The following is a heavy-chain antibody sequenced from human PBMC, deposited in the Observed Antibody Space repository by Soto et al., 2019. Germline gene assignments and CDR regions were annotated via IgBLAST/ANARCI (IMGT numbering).Heavy chain of an antibody. CDR3: VKERTGTWDFDY. CDR1: GFTFSSLG. V-gene: IGHV3-30*18. J-gene: IGHJ4*02. D-gene: IGHD1-26*01. CDR2: ISYDGREK. Sequence: QVQLVESGGGVVQPGRSLRLSCAASGFTFSSLGMHWVRQAPGKGLEWVAVISYDGREKYYADSVKGRFTISRDNSKNPLSLQMNSLRAEDTAVYYCVKERTGTWDFDYWGQGTLVTVSS.